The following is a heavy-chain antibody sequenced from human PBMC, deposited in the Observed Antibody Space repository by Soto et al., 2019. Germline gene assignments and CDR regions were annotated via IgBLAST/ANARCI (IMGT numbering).Heavy chain of an antibody. D-gene: IGHD1-1*01. Sequence: PGGSLRLSCAASGFTFSSYSMNWVRQAPGKGLEWVSSISSSSSYIYYADSVKGRFTISRDNAKNSLYLQMNSLRAEDTAVYYCARERDWNDGTSNYYYYYGMDVWGQGTTVTV. CDR1: GFTFSSYS. J-gene: IGHJ6*02. V-gene: IGHV3-21*01. CDR2: ISSSSSYI. CDR3: ARERDWNDGTSNYYYYYGMDV.